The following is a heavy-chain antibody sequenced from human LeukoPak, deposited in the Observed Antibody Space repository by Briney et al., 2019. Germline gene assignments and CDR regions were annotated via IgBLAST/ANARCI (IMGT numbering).Heavy chain of an antibody. CDR1: GYTFTTYN. Sequence: ASVKVSCKASGYTFTTYNINWVRQAPGQGLEWMGWISAYNGNTNYAQKLQGRVTMTTDTSTSTAYMELRSLRSDDTAVYYCARDMVRGVINPNDGVPYYYYYYMDVWGKGTTVTVSS. CDR2: ISAYNGNT. D-gene: IGHD3-10*01. J-gene: IGHJ6*03. V-gene: IGHV1-18*01. CDR3: ARDMVRGVINPNDGVPYYYYYYMDV.